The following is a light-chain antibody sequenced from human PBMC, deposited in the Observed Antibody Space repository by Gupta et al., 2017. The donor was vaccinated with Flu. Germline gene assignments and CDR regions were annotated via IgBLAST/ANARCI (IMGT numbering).Light chain of an antibody. CDR2: KAS. CDR3: QQQRSSPWT. V-gene: IGKV1-5*03. J-gene: IGKJ1*01. CDR1: QHIVSW. Sequence: PSTLSASVGDRVTITCRASQHIVSWLAWYQKKPGRAPKYLIYKASSLETGVPSRFSGSGSGTEFSLTISSRQPDDFATYYCQQQRSSPWTFGQGTKVEIK.